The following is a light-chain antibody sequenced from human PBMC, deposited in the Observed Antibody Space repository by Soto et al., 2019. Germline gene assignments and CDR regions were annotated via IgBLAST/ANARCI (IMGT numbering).Light chain of an antibody. J-gene: IGLJ1*01. CDR2: EVS. CDR3: TSKTSTSPYV. Sequence: YGKTEAPAGSGITEQSITISCTGTSSDVGGYKYVSWYQQHPGKAPKFLIYEVSNRPSGVSSRFSGSKSGNTASLTISGLQAEDEADYYCTSKTSTSPYVFGTGTKVTVL. CDR1: SSDVGGYKY. V-gene: IGLV2-14*01.